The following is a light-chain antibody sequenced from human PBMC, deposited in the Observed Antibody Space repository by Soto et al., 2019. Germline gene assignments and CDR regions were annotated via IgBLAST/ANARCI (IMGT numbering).Light chain of an antibody. V-gene: IGKV3-11*01. J-gene: IGKJ4*01. CDR2: DAS. CDR1: QSVGSY. Sequence: EIVLTQSPGTLSLSPGERATLSCRASQSVGSYLAWYQQKPGQAPRLLIYDASNRATGIPARFSGSGSGTDFTLTISSLEPEDFAVYYCQQRSNWPPLTFGGGIKVEIK. CDR3: QQRSNWPPLT.